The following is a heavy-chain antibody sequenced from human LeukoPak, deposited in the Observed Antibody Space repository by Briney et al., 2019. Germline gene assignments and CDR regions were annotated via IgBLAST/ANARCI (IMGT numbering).Heavy chain of an antibody. CDR1: GFTFSSYA. CDR3: ARDYDFWSGYYDAFDI. V-gene: IGHV3-7*01. CDR2: IKQDGSEK. Sequence: GSLRLSCAASGFTFSSYAMHWVRQAPGKGLEWVANIKQDGSEKYYVDSVKGRFTISRDNAKNSLYLQMNSLRAEDTAVYYCARDYDFWSGYYDAFDIWGQGTMVTVSS. D-gene: IGHD3-3*01. J-gene: IGHJ3*02.